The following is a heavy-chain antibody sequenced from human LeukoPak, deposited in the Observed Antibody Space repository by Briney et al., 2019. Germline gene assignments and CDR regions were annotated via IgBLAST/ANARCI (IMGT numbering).Heavy chain of an antibody. CDR1: GFTVSSNY. J-gene: IGHJ6*02. V-gene: IGHV3-53*01. CDR2: IYSGGST. Sequence: GGSLRLSCAASGFTVSSNYMSWVRQAPGKGLEWVSVIYSGGSTYYADSVKGRFTISRDNSKNTLYLQMNSLRAEDTAVYYCVRDREDYYYYYGMDVWGQGTTVTVSS. CDR3: VRDREDYYYYYGMDV.